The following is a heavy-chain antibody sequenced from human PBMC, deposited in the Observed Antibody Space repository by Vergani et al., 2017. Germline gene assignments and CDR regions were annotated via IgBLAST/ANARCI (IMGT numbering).Heavy chain of an antibody. V-gene: IGHV1-18*01. D-gene: IGHD3-10*01. CDR1: GYTFTSYG. CDR3: ARDSGQGLPPIYYYYSYMDV. Sequence: QVQLVQSGAEVKKPGASVKVSCKASGYTFTSYGISWVRQAPGQGLEWMGWISAYNGNTNYAQKLQGRVTMTTDTSTSTADRELRSLRSDDTAVYYCARDSGQGLPPIYYYYSYMDVGGKGSTVTV. J-gene: IGHJ6*03. CDR2: ISAYNGNT.